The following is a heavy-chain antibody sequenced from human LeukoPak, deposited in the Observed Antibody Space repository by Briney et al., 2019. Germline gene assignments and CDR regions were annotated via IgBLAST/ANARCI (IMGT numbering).Heavy chain of an antibody. CDR2: INHSGST. CDR3: ARGYCSGGSCYSYYYYNYMDV. CDR1: GGSFSGYY. Sequence: SETLSLTCAVYGGSFSGYYWSWIRQPPGKGLEWIGEINHSGSTNYNPSLKSRVTISVDTSKNQFSLKLSSVTAADTAVYYCARGYCSGGSCYSYYYYNYMDVWGEGTTVTVSS. V-gene: IGHV4-34*01. J-gene: IGHJ6*03. D-gene: IGHD2-15*01.